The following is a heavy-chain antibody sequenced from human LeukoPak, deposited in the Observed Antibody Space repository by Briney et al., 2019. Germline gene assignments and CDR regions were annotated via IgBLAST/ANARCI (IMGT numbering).Heavy chain of an antibody. D-gene: IGHD3-10*01. CDR1: GFTFSSYG. Sequence: GGSLRLSCAASGFTFSSYGVHWVRQAPGKGLEWVAVISYDGSNKYYADSVKGRFTISRDNSKNTLYLQMNSLRAEDTAVYYCAPGLMDVWGKGTTVTISS. CDR3: APGLMDV. J-gene: IGHJ6*03. V-gene: IGHV3-30*03. CDR2: ISYDGSNK.